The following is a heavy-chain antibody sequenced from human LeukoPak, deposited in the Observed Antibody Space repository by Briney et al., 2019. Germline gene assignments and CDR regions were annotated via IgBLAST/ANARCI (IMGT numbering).Heavy chain of an antibody. Sequence: SQTLSLTCTVSAGSISSGSYYWSWIRQPAGKGLEWIGRIYTSGSTNYNPSLKSRVTISVDTSKNQFSLKLSSVTAADTAVYYCARDLGIVVVPAAPDVWGKGTTVTVSS. CDR3: ARDLGIVVVPAAPDV. V-gene: IGHV4-61*02. CDR2: IYTSGST. CDR1: AGSISSGSYY. J-gene: IGHJ6*04. D-gene: IGHD2-2*01.